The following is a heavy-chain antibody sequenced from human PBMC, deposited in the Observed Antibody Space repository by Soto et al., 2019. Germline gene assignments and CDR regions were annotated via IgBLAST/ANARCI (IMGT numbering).Heavy chain of an antibody. CDR1: GGTFSSYA. CDR3: ARDRPYCSGGSCYPGTFDY. Sequence: QVQLVQSGAEVKKPGSSVKVSCKASGGTFSSYAISWVRQAPGQGLEWMGGIIPIFGTANYAQKFQGRVTITADESTSTAYMELSSLRSEDTAVYYCARDRPYCSGGSCYPGTFDYWGQGTLVTFSS. J-gene: IGHJ4*02. CDR2: IIPIFGTA. V-gene: IGHV1-69*12. D-gene: IGHD2-15*01.